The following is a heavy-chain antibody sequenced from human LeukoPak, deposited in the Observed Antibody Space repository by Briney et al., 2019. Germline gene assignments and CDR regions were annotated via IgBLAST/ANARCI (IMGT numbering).Heavy chain of an antibody. CDR1: GFTFSSYE. D-gene: IGHD3-16*02. Sequence: RGSLRLSCAASGFTFSSYEMNWVSEAPGKGRGGVSYFCSIGSTIYYADSVKGRFTISRDNAKNSLYLQMNSLRAEDTAVYYCARELDDYVWGSYRHDAFDIWGQGAMVTVSS. V-gene: IGHV3-48*03. CDR3: ARELDDYVWGSYRHDAFDI. J-gene: IGHJ3*02. CDR2: FCSIGSTI.